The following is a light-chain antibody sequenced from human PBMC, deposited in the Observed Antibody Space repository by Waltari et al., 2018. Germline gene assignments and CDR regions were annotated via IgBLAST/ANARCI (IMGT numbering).Light chain of an antibody. CDR3: QQYNRWPPT. CDR2: GAS. Sequence: EVVMTHSPATLSVSLGERAILSCRASQSVNNNLAWYPRKPGQAPRLLSYGASTRATGIAARFSGSGSGTEFTLTISSLQSEDSAIYFCQQYNRWPPTFGPGTKVDIK. CDR1: QSVNNN. J-gene: IGKJ3*01. V-gene: IGKV3-15*01.